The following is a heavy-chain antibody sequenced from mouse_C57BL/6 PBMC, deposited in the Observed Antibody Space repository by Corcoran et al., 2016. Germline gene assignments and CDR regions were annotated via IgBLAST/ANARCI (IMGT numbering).Heavy chain of an antibody. J-gene: IGHJ4*01. CDR2: INPNNGGT. V-gene: IGHV1-26*01. CDR1: GYTFTDYY. CDR3: AKEPNWNYAMDY. D-gene: IGHD4-1*01. Sequence: EVQLQQSGPELVKPGASVKISCKASGYTFTDYYMNWVKQSHGKSLEWIGDINPNNGGTSYNQKFKGKATLTVDKSSSTAYMERRSLTSEDSAVYYCAKEPNWNYAMDYWGQGTSVTVSS.